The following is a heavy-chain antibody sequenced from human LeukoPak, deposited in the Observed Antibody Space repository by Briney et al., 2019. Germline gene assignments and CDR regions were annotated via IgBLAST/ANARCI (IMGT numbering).Heavy chain of an antibody. Sequence: GGSLRLSCAASGFTFSSYWMSWVRQAPGKGLEWVSAISGSGGSTYYADSVKGRFTISRDNSKNTLYLQMNSLRAEDTAVYYCANGYYDYMDVWGKGTTVTVSS. CDR3: ANGYYDYMDV. V-gene: IGHV3-23*01. J-gene: IGHJ6*03. CDR1: GFTFSSYW. CDR2: ISGSGGST.